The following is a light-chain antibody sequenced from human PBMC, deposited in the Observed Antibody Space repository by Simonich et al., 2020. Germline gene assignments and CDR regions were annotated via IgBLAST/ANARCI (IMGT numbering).Light chain of an antibody. CDR3: QQYYSTPPA. V-gene: IGKV4-1*01. CDR2: WAS. Sequence: DIVMTQSPDSLAVSLGERATINCKSSQSVLSSSNNKNYLAWYQQKPGQPPKLFIYWASTRESWVPARFRGSGSGPYFTPPISSLQAEDVSVYYCQQYYSTPPAFGPGTKVDIK. J-gene: IGKJ3*01. CDR1: QSVLSSSNNKNY.